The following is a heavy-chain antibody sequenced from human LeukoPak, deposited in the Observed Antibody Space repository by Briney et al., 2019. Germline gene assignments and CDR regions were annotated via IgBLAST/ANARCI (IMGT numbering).Heavy chain of an antibody. CDR2: ISSSSSYI. Sequence: PGGSLRLSCAASGFTFSSYSMSWVRQAPGKGLEWVSSISSSSSYIYYVDSVKGRFTISRDNAKNSLYLQMNSLRAEDTAVYYCARAIVGASPGGYFDYWGQGTLVTVSS. CDR3: ARAIVGASPGGYFDY. J-gene: IGHJ4*02. V-gene: IGHV3-21*01. CDR1: GFTFSSYS. D-gene: IGHD1-26*01.